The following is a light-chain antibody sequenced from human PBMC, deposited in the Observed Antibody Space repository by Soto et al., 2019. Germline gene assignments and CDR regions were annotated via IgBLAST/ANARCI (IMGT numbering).Light chain of an antibody. CDR3: QQYGTSPRT. CDR1: QSVRSSY. Sequence: EIVLTQSPGTLPLSPGERATLSCRASQSVRSSYLAWYQQKLGQAPRLLIYGVSNRATGIPDRFSGSGSGTEFTLTISRLESEDFAVYYCQQYGTSPRTFGQGTKVEIK. J-gene: IGKJ1*01. V-gene: IGKV3-20*01. CDR2: GVS.